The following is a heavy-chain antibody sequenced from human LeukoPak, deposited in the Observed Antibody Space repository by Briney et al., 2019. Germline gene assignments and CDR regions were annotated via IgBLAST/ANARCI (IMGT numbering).Heavy chain of an antibody. J-gene: IGHJ4*02. V-gene: IGHV3-30*18. D-gene: IGHD2-8*01. CDR2: ISYDGSNK. CDR3: AKATRSQGYCTNGVCYTLDY. CDR1: GFTFSSYG. Sequence: GGSLRLSCAASGFTFSSYGMHWVRQAPGKGLEWVAVISYDGSNKYYADSVKGRFAISRDNSKNMLYLQMNSLRAEDTAVYYCAKATRSQGYCTNGVCYTLDYWGQGTLVTVSS.